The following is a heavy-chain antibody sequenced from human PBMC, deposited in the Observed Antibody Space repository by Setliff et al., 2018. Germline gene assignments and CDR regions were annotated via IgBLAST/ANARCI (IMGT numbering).Heavy chain of an antibody. CDR3: ARGPTYNYGIWDY. CDR2: IYTDNGNT. D-gene: IGHD5-18*01. J-gene: IGHJ4*02. V-gene: IGHV1-3*03. CDR1: GYTFSANA. Sequence: ASVKVSCKASGYTFSANAIHWVRQAPGQRLEWMGFIYTDNGNTKYSKNFQDRVAITRDTSASTAYMELSSLTSEDMAVYFCARGPTYNYGIWDYWVQGTLVTVSS.